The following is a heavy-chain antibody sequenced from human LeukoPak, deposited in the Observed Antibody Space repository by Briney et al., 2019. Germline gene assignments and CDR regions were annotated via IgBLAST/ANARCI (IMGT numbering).Heavy chain of an antibody. Sequence: SETLSLTCTVFGASIYGYYCSFIRQPAGQSPEWIGRIHTSGSTNYNPAFKSRVIISVDTSVKVFPLNISSATALDTAVYYCARMPPVPRVRNFYSYPSLDFWGRGTTVTVSS. J-gene: IGHJ6*04. V-gene: IGHV4-4*07. CDR2: IHTSGST. D-gene: IGHD2-21*01. CDR3: ARMPPVPRVRNFYSYPSLDF. CDR1: GASIYGYY.